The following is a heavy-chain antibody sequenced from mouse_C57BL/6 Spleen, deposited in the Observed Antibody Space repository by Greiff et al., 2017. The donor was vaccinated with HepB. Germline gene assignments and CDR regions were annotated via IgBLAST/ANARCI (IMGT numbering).Heavy chain of an antibody. CDR3: ASKELGLAGYYFDY. V-gene: IGHV1-69*01. Sequence: SGAELVMPGASVKLSCKASGYTFTSYWMHWVKQRPGQGLEWIGEIDPSDSYTNYNQKFKGKSTLTVDKSSSTAYMQLSSLTSEDSAVYYCASKELGLAGYYFDYWGQGTTLTVSS. CDR1: GYTFTSYW. CDR2: IDPSDSYT. J-gene: IGHJ2*01. D-gene: IGHD4-1*01.